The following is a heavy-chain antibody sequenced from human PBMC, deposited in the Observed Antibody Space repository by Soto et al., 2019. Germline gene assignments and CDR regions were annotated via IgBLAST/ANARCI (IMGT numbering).Heavy chain of an antibody. J-gene: IGHJ3*02. D-gene: IGHD3-22*01. Sequence: QVQLVESGGGVVQPGRSLRLSCAASGFTFSSYGMHWVRQAPGKGLEWVAVISYDGSNKYYADSVKGRFTISRDNSKNTLYLQMNSLRAEDTAVYYCAKEGITMIVVDYDAFDIWGQGTMVTVSS. CDR3: AKEGITMIVVDYDAFDI. CDR2: ISYDGSNK. V-gene: IGHV3-30*18. CDR1: GFTFSSYG.